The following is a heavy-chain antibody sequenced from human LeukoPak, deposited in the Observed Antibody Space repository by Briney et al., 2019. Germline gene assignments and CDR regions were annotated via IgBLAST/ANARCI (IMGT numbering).Heavy chain of an antibody. V-gene: IGHV4-61*02. Sequence: PSETLSLTCSVSGDSITSGNYYWTWLRQPAGKGLEWIGLIYISGSTKYNPSLKSRITISLDTSKNLFFLQLNSVTAADTAEYYCAREYGNWGQGTLVTVSS. CDR2: IYISGST. CDR3: AREYGN. D-gene: IGHD3-10*01. CDR1: GDSITSGNYY. J-gene: IGHJ4*02.